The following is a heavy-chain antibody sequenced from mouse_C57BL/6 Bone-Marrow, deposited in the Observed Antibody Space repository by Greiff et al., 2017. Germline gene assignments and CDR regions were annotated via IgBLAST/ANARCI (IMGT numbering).Heavy chain of an antibody. CDR1: GFTFSDYY. J-gene: IGHJ4*01. D-gene: IGHD2-4*01. CDR3: ARHDTMRAMDY. Sequence: EVKSVESGGGLVQPGGSLKLSCAASGFTFSDYYMYWVRQTPEKRLEWVAYISNGGGSTYYPDTVKGRFTISRDNAKNTLYLQMSRLKSEDTAMYYCARHDTMRAMDYWGQGTSVTVSS. CDR2: ISNGGGST. V-gene: IGHV5-12*01.